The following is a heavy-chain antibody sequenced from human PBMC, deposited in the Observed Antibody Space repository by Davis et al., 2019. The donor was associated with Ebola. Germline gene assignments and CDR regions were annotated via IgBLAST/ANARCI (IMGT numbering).Heavy chain of an antibody. D-gene: IGHD3-22*01. Sequence: GESLKISCAASGFTFSSYSMNWVRQAPGQGLEWVSSISSSSSYIYYADSVKGRFTISIDNAKNSLYLQMNSLRAEDTAVYYCAREAYYYDSSGYYIYFDYWGQGTLVTVSS. CDR2: ISSSSSYI. V-gene: IGHV3-21*01. CDR3: AREAYYYDSSGYYIYFDY. CDR1: GFTFSSYS. J-gene: IGHJ4*02.